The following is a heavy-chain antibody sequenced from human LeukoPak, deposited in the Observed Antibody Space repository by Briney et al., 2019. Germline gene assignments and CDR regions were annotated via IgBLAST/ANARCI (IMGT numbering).Heavy chain of an antibody. D-gene: IGHD3-22*01. J-gene: IGHJ4*02. CDR3: AKEPYYYGSSGSPPVG. CDR1: GFIFSNAW. Sequence: PGGSLRLSCAVSGFIFSNAWMNWVRQAPGRGLEWVGRIRSITDGGTSDYAAPVKGRFTISRDDSQNTLYLQMNSLRAEDTAVYYCAKEPYYYGSSGSPPVGWGQGTLVTVSS. CDR2: IRSITDGGTS. V-gene: IGHV3-15*07.